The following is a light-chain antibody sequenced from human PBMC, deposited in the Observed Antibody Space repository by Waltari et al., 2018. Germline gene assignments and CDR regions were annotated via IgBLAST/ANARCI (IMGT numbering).Light chain of an antibody. CDR1: QSLLRSTGYNS. J-gene: IGKJ3*01. V-gene: IGKV2-28*01. CDR3: MQALHTPTT. CDR2: LGS. Sequence: DIVMTQSPLSLSVTPGEPASISCRSSQSLLRSTGYNSLDWYVQKSGQPPQLLISLGSDRASGVPDRFSGSGTGTDFTLKISRVEAEDVGIYYCMQALHTPTTFGPGTKVDIK.